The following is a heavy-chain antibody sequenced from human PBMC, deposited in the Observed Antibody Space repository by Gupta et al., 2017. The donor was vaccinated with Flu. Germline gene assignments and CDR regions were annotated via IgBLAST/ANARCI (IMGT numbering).Heavy chain of an antibody. V-gene: IGHV1-18*01. D-gene: IGHD6-25*01. Sequence: QVQLVQSGAEVEKPGAAVTVSWTASGYPFFNHALTWVRQAPGQGREWMGWISPYNGNTVYAEKFQDRVTMTADTTDTSAIIIYMELRSLRSEDTAVIYCARDSGGFYVDYWGQGTQVTVSS. J-gene: IGHJ4*02. CDR3: ARDSGGFYVDY. CDR1: GYPFFNHA. CDR2: ISPYNGNT.